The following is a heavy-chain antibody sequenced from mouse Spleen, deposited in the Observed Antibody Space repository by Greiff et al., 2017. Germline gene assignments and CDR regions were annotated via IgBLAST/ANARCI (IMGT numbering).Heavy chain of an antibody. D-gene: IGHD1-1*01. J-gene: IGHJ4*01. CDR3: AKNTGSSHYAMDY. CDR2: IWRGGST. CDR1: GFSLTSYG. V-gene: IGHV2-5*01. Sequence: VKLMESGPGLVQPSQSLSITCTVSGFSLTSYGVHWVRQSPGKGLEWLGVIWRGGSTDYNAAFMSRLSITKDNSKSQVFFKMNSLQADDTAIYYCAKNTGSSHYAMDYWGQGTSVTVSS.